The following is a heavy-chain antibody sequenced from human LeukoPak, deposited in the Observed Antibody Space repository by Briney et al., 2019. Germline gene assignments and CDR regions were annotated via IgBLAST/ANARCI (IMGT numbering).Heavy chain of an antibody. J-gene: IGHJ6*03. D-gene: IGHD2-15*01. CDR3: AKDVVRSQGSNYYYKDV. Sequence: GGSLRLSCAASGFTLSSYDMSWVRQAPGKGVEWVSAISGSGDSTYYADSVKGRFTISRDNSKNTLYLQMNSLRAEDTAVYYCAKDVVRSQGSNYYYKDVWGKGTTVTVSS. CDR2: ISGSGDST. V-gene: IGHV3-23*01. CDR1: GFTLSSYD.